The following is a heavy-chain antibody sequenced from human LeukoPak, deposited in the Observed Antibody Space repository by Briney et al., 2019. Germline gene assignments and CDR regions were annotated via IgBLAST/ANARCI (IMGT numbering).Heavy chain of an antibody. CDR3: AKDHGAGPDY. Sequence: GGSLRLSCAASRFTFSSYDMHWVRRAPGKGLEWVAFIRYDGSNKYYADSVKGRFTISRDNSKNTLYLQMNSLRAEDTAVYYCAKDHGAGPDYWGQGTLVTVSS. CDR2: IRYDGSNK. D-gene: IGHD6-19*01. J-gene: IGHJ4*02. V-gene: IGHV3-30*02. CDR1: RFTFSSYD.